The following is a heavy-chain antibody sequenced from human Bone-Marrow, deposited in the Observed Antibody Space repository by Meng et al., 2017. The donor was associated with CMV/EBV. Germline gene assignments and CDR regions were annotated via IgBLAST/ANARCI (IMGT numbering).Heavy chain of an antibody. CDR1: GGSVSSGSYY. D-gene: IGHD2-2*01. CDR3: ARDRRVPAASYYYYGMDV. CDR2: IYYSGST. Sequence: SETLSLTCTVSGGSVSSGSYYWSWIRQPPGKGLEWIGYIYYSGSTNYNPSLKSRVTISVDTSKNQFSLKLSSVTAADTAVYYCARDRRVPAASYYYYGMDVWGPGNTVNVSS. J-gene: IGHJ6*02. V-gene: IGHV4-61*01.